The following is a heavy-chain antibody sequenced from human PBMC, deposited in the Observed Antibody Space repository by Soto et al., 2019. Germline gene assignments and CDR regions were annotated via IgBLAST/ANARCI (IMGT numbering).Heavy chain of an antibody. J-gene: IGHJ6*02. Sequence: GESLKSSCKGSGYSFTSYWIGWVRQMPGKGLEWMGIIYTGDSDTRYRPSFQGQVTISADKSISTAYLQWSSLKASDTAMYYCARRSGRYHSFYYYYGMDXWGQVTTVTVS. D-gene: IGHD1-26*01. CDR2: IYTGDSDT. V-gene: IGHV5-51*01. CDR3: ARRSGRYHSFYYYYGMDX. CDR1: GYSFTSYW.